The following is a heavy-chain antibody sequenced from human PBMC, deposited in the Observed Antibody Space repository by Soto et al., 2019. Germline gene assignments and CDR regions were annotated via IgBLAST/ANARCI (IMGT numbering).Heavy chain of an antibody. CDR1: GFTFSSYA. D-gene: IGHD6-13*01. CDR3: ARRSSSWYFDC. Sequence: EVQLLESGGGLVQPGGSLRLSCAASGFTFSSYAMNWVRQAPGKGLEWVSVISGSGGSTYYTDSVKGRFTISRDNSKNTLYLEMNSPRAEDTAVYYRARRSSSWYFDCWGQGTLVTVSS. V-gene: IGHV3-23*01. J-gene: IGHJ4*02. CDR2: ISGSGGST.